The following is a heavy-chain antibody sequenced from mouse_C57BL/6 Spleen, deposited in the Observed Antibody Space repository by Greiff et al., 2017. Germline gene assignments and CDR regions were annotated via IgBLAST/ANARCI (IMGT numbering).Heavy chain of an antibody. V-gene: IGHV1-80*01. CDR1: GYAFSSYW. CDR2: IYPGDGDT. CDR3: ARVGYDSYYEGYFDV. Sequence: VQLQQSGAELVKPGASVKISCKASGYAFSSYWMNWVKQRPGKGLEWIGQIYPGDGDTNYNGKFKGKATLTADKSSSTAYMRLSSLTSEDSAVYFCARVGYDSYYEGYFDVWGTGTTVTVSS. D-gene: IGHD2-3*01. J-gene: IGHJ1*03.